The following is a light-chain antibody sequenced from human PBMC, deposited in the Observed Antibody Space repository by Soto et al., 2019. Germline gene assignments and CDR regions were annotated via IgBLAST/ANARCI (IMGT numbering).Light chain of an antibody. CDR2: AVT. CDR3: CSYTTSTTVV. V-gene: IGLV2-11*01. Sequence: QSALTQPRSVSGSPGQSVTISCTGTSSDVGGYNSVSWYQQHPGKAPKLMIYAVTKRPSGVPARFSGSKSGNTASLTISGLQAEDEADYYCCSYTTSTTVVFGTGTKLTVL. J-gene: IGLJ1*01. CDR1: SSDVGGYNS.